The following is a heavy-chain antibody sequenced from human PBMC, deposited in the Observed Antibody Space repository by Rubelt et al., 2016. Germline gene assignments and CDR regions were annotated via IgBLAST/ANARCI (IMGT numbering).Heavy chain of an antibody. CDR2: INHSGST. Sequence: QVQLQQWGAGLLKPSETLSLTCAVYGGSSSGYYWSWIRQPPGKGLEWIGEINHSGSTNYNPSLKRRVTISVDPSKNQFSLKLSSVTAADTAVYYCARARGYYGSGRRGMDVWGQGTTVTVSS. J-gene: IGHJ6*02. CDR1: GGSSSGYY. D-gene: IGHD3-10*01. CDR3: ARARGYYGSGRRGMDV. V-gene: IGHV4-34*01.